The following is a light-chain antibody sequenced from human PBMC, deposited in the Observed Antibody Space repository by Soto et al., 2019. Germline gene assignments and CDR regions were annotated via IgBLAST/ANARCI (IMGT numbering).Light chain of an antibody. Sequence: DIQMTQSPSTLSGSVGDRVTITCRASQTISSWLAWYQQKPGKAPKLLIYKASSLESGVPSRFSGSGSGTEFTLTISSLQPADFATYYCQQYNSYSSLTFGGGTKVDIK. J-gene: IGKJ4*01. V-gene: IGKV1-5*03. CDR2: KAS. CDR3: QQYNSYSSLT. CDR1: QTISSW.